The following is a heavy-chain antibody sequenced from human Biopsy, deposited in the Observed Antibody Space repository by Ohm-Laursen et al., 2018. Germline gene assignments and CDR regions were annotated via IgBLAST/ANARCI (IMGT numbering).Heavy chain of an antibody. CDR1: GDSISSYY. Sequence: SEILSLTCTVSGDSISSYYWSWIRQPPGKGLEWIGYIYYSGSTNYNPSLRSRVTISVDTSKNQFSLILSSMTAADTAVYYCAREPRIAAVAYFDPWGQGTLVTVSS. CDR2: IYYSGST. J-gene: IGHJ5*02. V-gene: IGHV4-59*12. CDR3: AREPRIAAVAYFDP. D-gene: IGHD6-13*01.